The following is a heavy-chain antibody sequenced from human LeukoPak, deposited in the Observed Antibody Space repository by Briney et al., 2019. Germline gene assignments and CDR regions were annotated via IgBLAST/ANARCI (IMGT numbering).Heavy chain of an antibody. J-gene: IGHJ3*02. CDR2: ISSNGGST. D-gene: IGHD2-21*02. CDR1: GFTFSSYA. CDR3: ARIKYCGGDCFSGAFDI. V-gene: IGHV3-64*01. Sequence: GGSLRLSCAASGFTFSSYAMHWVRQAPGKGLEYVSAISSNGGSTYYANSVKGRFTISRDNSKNTLYLQMGSLRAEDMAVYYCARIKYCGGDCFSGAFDIWGQRTMVTVSS.